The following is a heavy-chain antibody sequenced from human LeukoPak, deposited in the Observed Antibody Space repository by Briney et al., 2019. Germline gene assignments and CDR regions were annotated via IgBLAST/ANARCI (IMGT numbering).Heavy chain of an antibody. Sequence: GGSLRLSCAASGFTFSSYSMNWVRQAPGKGLEWASYISSSSSTIYYADSVKGRFTISRDNAKNSLYLQMNSLRDEDTAVYYCAREYYYDSSGLPYYYGMDVWGQGTTVTVSS. CDR1: GFTFSSYS. CDR2: ISSSSSTI. V-gene: IGHV3-48*02. D-gene: IGHD3-22*01. J-gene: IGHJ6*02. CDR3: AREYYYDSSGLPYYYGMDV.